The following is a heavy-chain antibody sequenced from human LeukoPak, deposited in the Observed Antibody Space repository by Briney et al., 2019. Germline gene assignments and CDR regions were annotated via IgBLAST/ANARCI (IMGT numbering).Heavy chain of an antibody. CDR1: GGTFSSYT. J-gene: IGHJ4*02. Sequence: SVKVSCKASGGTFSSYTISWVRQAPGQGLEWMGRIIPILGIANYAQKFQGRVTITADKSTSTAYMELSSLRSEDTAGYYCARTKDSSNFDYWGQGTLVTVSS. CDR3: ARTKDSSNFDY. CDR2: IIPILGIA. V-gene: IGHV1-69*02. D-gene: IGHD3-22*01.